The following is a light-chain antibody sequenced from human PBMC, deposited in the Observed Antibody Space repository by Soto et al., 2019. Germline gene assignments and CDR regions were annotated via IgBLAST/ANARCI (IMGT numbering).Light chain of an antibody. J-gene: IGKJ1*01. CDR2: LGS. CDR1: QSLLHTNGYNS. V-gene: IGKV2-28*01. CDR3: MQTQQTPRT. Sequence: DIVMTQSPLSLPVTPGEPASISCRSSQSLLHTNGYNSLDWYLQKPRQSPQVLVYLGSNRSSGVPDRFSGSGSCTDFTLKISRVEAEDVGLYYCMQTQQTPRTFGQGTKVEIK.